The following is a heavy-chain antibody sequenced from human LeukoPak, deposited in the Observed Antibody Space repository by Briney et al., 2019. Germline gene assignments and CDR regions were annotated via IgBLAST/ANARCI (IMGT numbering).Heavy chain of an antibody. CDR2: ISGNGGGT. CDR3: AKGPSVASPSY. J-gene: IGHJ4*02. D-gene: IGHD2-15*01. V-gene: IGHV3-23*01. Sequence: GGSLRLSCAASGFTFSNYAMSWVRQAPGKGLEWVSAISGNGGGTYYTDSVKGRFTISRDNSKNTLYLQMNSLRAEDTAIYYCAKGPSVASPSYWGQGTLVTVSS. CDR1: GFTFSNYA.